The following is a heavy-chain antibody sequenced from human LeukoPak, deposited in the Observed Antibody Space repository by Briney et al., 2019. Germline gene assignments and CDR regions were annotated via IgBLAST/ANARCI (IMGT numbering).Heavy chain of an antibody. J-gene: IGHJ1*01. CDR3: ARHPPADYGSGMYFQH. CDR1: GDSIRNSVYY. Sequence: SETLSLTCTVSGDSIRNSVYYWVWIRQPPGKGLEWIGNIYYTGNTYYNPSLKGRVTISVDTSNNQFSLKLSSVTAADTAVYYCARHPPADYGSGMYFQHWGQGTLVTVSS. D-gene: IGHD3-10*01. CDR2: IYYTGNT. V-gene: IGHV4-39*01.